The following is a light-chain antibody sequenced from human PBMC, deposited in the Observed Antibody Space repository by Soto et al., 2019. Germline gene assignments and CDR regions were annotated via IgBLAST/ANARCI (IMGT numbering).Light chain of an antibody. V-gene: IGLV2-14*01. CDR3: NSQRSRGTRV. CDR1: SSDVGGYKH. Sequence: QSVLTQPASVSGSPGQSITISCTGTSSDVGGYKHVSWHQHHPGKAPKLMIYEVSNRPSGVSNRFSGSKSGYTASLTISGLQAEDEADYYCNSQRSRGTRVFGTGTKVTVL. CDR2: EVS. J-gene: IGLJ1*01.